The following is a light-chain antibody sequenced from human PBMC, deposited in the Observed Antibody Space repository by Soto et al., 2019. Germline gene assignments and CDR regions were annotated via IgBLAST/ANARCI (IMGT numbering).Light chain of an antibody. Sequence: QSVLTQPPSVSGAPGARVTISCSGSRSIIGAGYDVHWYQQLPGSAPKLLIYDTDKRPSGLPDRFSGSKSGTSASLAIAGLQAEDEADYHCQSYDSSLSGVLFGGGTKLTVL. CDR2: DTD. J-gene: IGLJ3*02. CDR1: RSIIGAGYD. CDR3: QSYDSSLSGVL. V-gene: IGLV1-40*01.